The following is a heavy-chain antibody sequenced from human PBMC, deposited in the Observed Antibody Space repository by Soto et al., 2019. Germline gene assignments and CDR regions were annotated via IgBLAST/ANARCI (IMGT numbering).Heavy chain of an antibody. V-gene: IGHV4-59*12. CDR1: GGSISCYY. Sequence: SDTLSLTCTIPGGSISCYYWRWIRQPPGEGLDWIGYIQYSGSTSYTSSLKSRDPTSVDTSKHQFSLKPRTVPAADTAEYYCARDLRLDYYDGSGYFDYWGQRTLVTVX. D-gene: IGHD3-22*01. CDR2: IQYSGST. J-gene: IGHJ4*02. CDR3: ARDLRLDYYDGSGYFDY.